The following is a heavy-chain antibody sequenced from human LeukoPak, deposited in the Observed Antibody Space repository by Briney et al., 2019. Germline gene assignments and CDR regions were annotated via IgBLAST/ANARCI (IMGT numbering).Heavy chain of an antibody. Sequence: SETLSLTCAVYGGSFSGYYWSWIRQPPGKGLEWIGEINHSGSTNYNPSLKSRVTISVDTSKNQFSLKLSSVTAADTAVYYCARHKRSSTSCYEVWGQGTLVTVSS. CDR3: ARHKRSSTSCYEV. V-gene: IGHV4-34*01. D-gene: IGHD2-2*01. CDR2: INHSGST. CDR1: GGSFSGYY. J-gene: IGHJ4*02.